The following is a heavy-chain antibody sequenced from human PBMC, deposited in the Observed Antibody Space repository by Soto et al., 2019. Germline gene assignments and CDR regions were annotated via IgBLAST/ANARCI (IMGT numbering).Heavy chain of an antibody. CDR3: AKSWGEKDGNYYYYMDG. Sequence: GGSLRLSCAASGFTFSSYAMSWVRQAPGQGLEWVSAISGSGGSTYYADSVKGRFTISRDNSKNTLYLQMNSLRAEDTAVYYCAKSWGEKDGNYYYYMDGWGKGTTVTVSS. D-gene: IGHD7-27*01. J-gene: IGHJ6*03. CDR1: GFTFSSYA. CDR2: ISGSGGST. V-gene: IGHV3-23*01.